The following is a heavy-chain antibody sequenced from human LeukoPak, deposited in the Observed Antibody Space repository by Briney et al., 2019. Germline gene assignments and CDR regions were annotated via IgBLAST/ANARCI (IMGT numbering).Heavy chain of an antibody. CDR2: LSWNSGSI. V-gene: IGHV3-9*01. J-gene: IGHJ4*02. CDR3: AKSSGRYWTFFDF. D-gene: IGHD1-26*01. CDR1: GFTFDDYA. Sequence: QPARYLRLSCAVSGFTFDDYAMHWVRQAPGKGLEWVSGLSWNSGSIDYADSVKGRFTISRDNANNSLYLQMNSLRPEVTALYYCAKSSGRYWTFFDFWGQGTLVSVSS.